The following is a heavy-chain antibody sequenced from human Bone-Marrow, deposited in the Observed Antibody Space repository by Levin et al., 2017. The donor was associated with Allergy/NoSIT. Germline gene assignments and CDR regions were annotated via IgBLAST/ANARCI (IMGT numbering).Heavy chain of an antibody. V-gene: IGHV3-48*03. Sequence: PGGSLRLSCEGSGFTFSSHEMNWVRQAPGKGLEWVSYMSSRGSFIYYADSVKGRFTMSRDNAKKSLHLQMSSLRAEDTAVYYCASRLAADGLSYFDNWGQGTLVTVS. CDR2: MSSRGSFI. J-gene: IGHJ4*02. CDR3: ASRLAADGLSYFDN. CDR1: GFTFSSHE. D-gene: IGHD6-13*01.